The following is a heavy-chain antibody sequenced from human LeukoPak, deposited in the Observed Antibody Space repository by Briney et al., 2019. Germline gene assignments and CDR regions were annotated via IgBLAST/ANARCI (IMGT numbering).Heavy chain of an antibody. CDR2: IYSGGST. Sequence: GGSLRLSCAASGFIFSSAWMTWVRQAPGKGLEWVSVIYSGGSTYYADSVKGRFTISRDNSKNTLYLQMNSLRAEDTAVYYCARDRPGYYDFWSGPLTFDYWGQGTLVTVSS. D-gene: IGHD3-3*01. CDR3: ARDRPGYYDFWSGPLTFDY. J-gene: IGHJ4*02. CDR1: GFIFSSAW. V-gene: IGHV3-66*01.